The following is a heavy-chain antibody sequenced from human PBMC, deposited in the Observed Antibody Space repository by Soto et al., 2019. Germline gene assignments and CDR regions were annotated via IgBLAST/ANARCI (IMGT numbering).Heavy chain of an antibody. D-gene: IGHD6-13*01. CDR1: GYSFTSYW. J-gene: IGHJ6*02. V-gene: IGHV5-51*01. Sequence: PGESLKISCKGSGYSFTSYWIGWVRQMPGKGLEWMGIIYPGDSDTRYSPSFQGQVTISADKSISTAYLQWSSLKASDTAMYYCARVGEVAPVIAAGVHFFWYYGMDVWGQGTTVTVSS. CDR3: ARVGEVAPVIAAGVHFFWYYGMDV. CDR2: IYPGDSDT.